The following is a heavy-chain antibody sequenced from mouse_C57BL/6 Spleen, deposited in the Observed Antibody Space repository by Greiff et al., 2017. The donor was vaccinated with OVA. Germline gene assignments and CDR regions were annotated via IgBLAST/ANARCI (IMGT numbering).Heavy chain of an antibody. Sequence: QVQLQQPGAELVRPGSSVKLSCKASGYTFTSYWMDWVKQRPGQGLEWIGNIYPSDSETHYNQKFKDKATLTVDKSSSTAYQQLSSLTSEDSAVYNFAGVGDCYCEYFDYWGQGTTLTVSS. CDR2: IYPSDSET. J-gene: IGHJ2*01. V-gene: IGHV1-61*01. CDR3: AGVGDCYCEYFDY. CDR1: GYTFTSYW. D-gene: IGHD2-3*01.